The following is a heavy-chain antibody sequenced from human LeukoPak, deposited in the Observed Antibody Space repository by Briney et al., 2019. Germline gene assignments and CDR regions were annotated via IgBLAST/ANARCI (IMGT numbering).Heavy chain of an antibody. CDR2: INWNGDSI. D-gene: IGHD3-22*01. CDR1: GFMFDDYA. J-gene: IGHJ4*02. V-gene: IGHV3-9*01. CDR3: AKGLMTYYYDGSGYYSPSDC. Sequence: AGRSLRLSCAASGFMFDDYAIYWVRQAPGKGLEWVSGINWNGDSIDYADSVKGRFTISRDNAKNSVYLQMNSLRTEDTALYYCAKGLMTYYYDGSGYYSPSDCWGQGTLVTVSS.